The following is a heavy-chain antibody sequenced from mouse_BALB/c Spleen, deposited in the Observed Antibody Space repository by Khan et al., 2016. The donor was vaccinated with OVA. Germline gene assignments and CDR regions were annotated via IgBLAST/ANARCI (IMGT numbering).Heavy chain of an antibody. D-gene: IGHD2-1*01. CDR1: GFTFSDYY. V-gene: IGHV5-4*02. Sequence: EVQLQESGGGLVKPGGSLKLSCAASGFTFSDYYMYWVRQSPEKRLEWVATISDGASYTYYPDSVKGRFTISSDDAKNNLYLQMSSLKSEDEAMYYCGGGYYGNPFAYWGQGTLVTVSA. J-gene: IGHJ3*01. CDR2: ISDGASYT. CDR3: GGGYYGNPFAY.